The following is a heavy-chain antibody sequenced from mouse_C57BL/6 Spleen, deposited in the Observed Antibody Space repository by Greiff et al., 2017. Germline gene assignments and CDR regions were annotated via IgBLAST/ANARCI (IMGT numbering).Heavy chain of an antibody. CDR1: GYTFTSYW. V-gene: IGHV1-61*01. CDR2: IYPSDSET. CDR3: AREGYGSSYEVDY. Sequence: QVQLQQPGAELVRPGSSVKLSCKASGYTFTSYWMDWVKQRPGQGLEWIGNIYPSDSETHYNQKFKDKATLTVDKSSSTAYMQLSSLTSEDSAVYYCAREGYGSSYEVDYWGQGTSVTVSS. D-gene: IGHD1-1*01. J-gene: IGHJ4*01.